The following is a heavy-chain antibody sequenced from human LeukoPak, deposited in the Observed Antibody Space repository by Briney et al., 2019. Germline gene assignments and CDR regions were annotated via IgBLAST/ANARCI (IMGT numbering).Heavy chain of an antibody. V-gene: IGHV1-2*02. J-gene: IGHJ4*02. D-gene: IGHD3-3*01. CDR3: ARDLGGFLEWLLFDY. Sequence: HWASVKVSCKASGYTFTGYYMHWVRQAPGQGLEWMGWINPNSGGTNYAQKFQGRVTMTRDTSISTAYMELSRLRSDDTAVYYCARDLGGFLEWLLFDYWGQGTLVTVSS. CDR2: INPNSGGT. CDR1: GYTFTGYY.